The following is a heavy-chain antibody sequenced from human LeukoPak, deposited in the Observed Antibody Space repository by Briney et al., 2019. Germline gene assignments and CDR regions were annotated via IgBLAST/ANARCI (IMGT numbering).Heavy chain of an antibody. V-gene: IGHV1-46*01. CDR2: INPSGGST. J-gene: IGHJ6*03. CDR3: ARGDLTVTTFYYYYYMDV. D-gene: IGHD4-17*01. CDR1: GYTFTSYY. Sequence: ASVKVSCKASGYTFTSYYMHWVRQAPGQGLEWMGIINPSGGSTSYAQKFQGRVTMTRDMSTSTVYMELSSLRSEDTAMYYCARGDLTVTTFYYYYYMDVWGKGTTVTVSS.